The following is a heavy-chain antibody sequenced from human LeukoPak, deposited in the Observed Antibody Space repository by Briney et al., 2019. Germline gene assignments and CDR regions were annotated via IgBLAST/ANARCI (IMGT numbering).Heavy chain of an antibody. J-gene: IGHJ5*02. CDR2: ISNTGRDT. V-gene: IGHV3-64D*06. CDR3: MKRDSTGP. Sequence: GGSLRLSCSASGFNFGTYAMHWVRQAPGKGLEYVSAISNTGRDTYYAGSVKARFIISRDNSKSTLYLQMSSLRAEDTAVYYCMKRDSTGPWGQGVLVTVSS. D-gene: IGHD2-8*02. CDR1: GFNFGTYA.